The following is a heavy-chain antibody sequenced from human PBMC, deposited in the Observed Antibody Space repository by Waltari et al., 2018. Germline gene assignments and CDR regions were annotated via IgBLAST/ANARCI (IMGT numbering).Heavy chain of an antibody. J-gene: IGHJ5*02. V-gene: IGHV3-74*01. Sequence: EVQLVESGGGLVQPGGSLRLSCAASGFIFSSYWMHWARQAPGKGLVWVSRINSDGSSTTYADSVKGRFTISRDNAKNTLYLQMNSLRAEDTAVYYCARAGRTANWFDPWGQGTLVTVSS. CDR1: GFIFSSYW. CDR3: ARAGRTANWFDP. CDR2: INSDGSST.